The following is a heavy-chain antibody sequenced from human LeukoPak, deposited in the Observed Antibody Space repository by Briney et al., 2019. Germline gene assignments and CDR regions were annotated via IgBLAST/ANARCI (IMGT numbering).Heavy chain of an antibody. D-gene: IGHD2-2*02. CDR1: GFTFSSYA. Sequence: GGSLRLSCAASGFTFSSYAMSWVRQAPGKGLEWVSAISGSGGSTYYADSVKGRFTISRDNSKNTLYLQMNSLRAEDTAVYYCAKSQCSSTSCYTRMRGFYYYYMDVWGKGPRSPSP. J-gene: IGHJ6*03. V-gene: IGHV3-23*01. CDR2: ISGSGGST. CDR3: AKSQCSSTSCYTRMRGFYYYYMDV.